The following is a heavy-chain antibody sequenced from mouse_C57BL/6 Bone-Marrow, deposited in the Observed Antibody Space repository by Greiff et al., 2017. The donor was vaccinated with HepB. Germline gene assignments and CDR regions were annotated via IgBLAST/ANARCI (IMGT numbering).Heavy chain of an antibody. CDR3: AREDYYGFDY. CDR1: GFTFSSYA. Sequence: EVQLVESGGGLVKPGGSLKLSCAASGFTFSSYAMSWVRQTPEKRLEWVATISDGGSYTYYPDNVKGRFTISRDNAKNNLYLQMSHLKSEDTAMYYCAREDYYGFDYWGQGTTLTVSS. J-gene: IGHJ2*01. CDR2: ISDGGSYT. D-gene: IGHD1-1*01. V-gene: IGHV5-4*01.